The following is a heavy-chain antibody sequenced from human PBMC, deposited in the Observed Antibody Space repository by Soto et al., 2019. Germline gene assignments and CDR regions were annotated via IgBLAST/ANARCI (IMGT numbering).Heavy chain of an antibody. D-gene: IGHD1-26*01. CDR1: GFTFSSYA. V-gene: IGHV3-23*01. CDR2: ISGSGGST. CDR3: AKDLTRGSYGTRGTFDY. Sequence: EVQLLESGGGLVQPGGSLRLSCAASGFTFSSYAMSWVRQAPGKGLEGVSAISGSGGSTYYADSVKGRFTISRDNSKNSLYLQINSLRAEDTAVYYCAKDLTRGSYGTRGTFDYWGQGTLVTVSS. J-gene: IGHJ4*02.